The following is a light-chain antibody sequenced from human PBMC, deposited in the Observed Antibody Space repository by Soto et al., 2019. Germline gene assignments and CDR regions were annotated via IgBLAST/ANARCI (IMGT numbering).Light chain of an antibody. CDR2: GAS. J-gene: IGKJ4*01. CDR3: HQHSRSIT. V-gene: IGKV3-20*01. Sequence: VLTQSPGTLSLSPGERATLSCRASKSVNTNYLAWYQQKPGQSPRLLIYGASIRSTAIPDRFSGSGSVTDFTLSISRLEHEDSAVYYCHQHSRSITFGGGTKVEIK. CDR1: KSVNTNY.